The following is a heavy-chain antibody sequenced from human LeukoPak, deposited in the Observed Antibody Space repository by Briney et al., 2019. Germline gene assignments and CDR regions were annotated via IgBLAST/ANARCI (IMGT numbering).Heavy chain of an antibody. J-gene: IGHJ3*02. CDR3: ARAYQHFDI. CDR1: GFTFSTYT. Sequence: PGGSLRLSCAASGFTFSTYTIHWVRQAPGKGLEWVSYISSSSSTIYYADSVKGRFTISRDNAKNSLYLQMNSLRAEDTAVYYCARAYQHFDIWGQGTMVTVSS. V-gene: IGHV3-48*01. D-gene: IGHD3-16*01. CDR2: ISSSSSTI.